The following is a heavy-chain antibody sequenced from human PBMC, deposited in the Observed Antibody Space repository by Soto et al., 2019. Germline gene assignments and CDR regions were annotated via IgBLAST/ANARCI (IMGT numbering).Heavy chain of an antibody. D-gene: IGHD2-2*01. J-gene: IGHJ4*02. CDR2: IIPIFGTA. CDR3: ARGWVVPAAILGYYFDY. CDR1: GGTFSSYA. V-gene: IGHV1-69*06. Sequence: SVKVSCKASGGTFSSYAISWVRQAPGQGLEWMGGIIPIFGTANYAQKFQGRVTITADKSTSTAYMELSSLRSEDTAVYYCARGWVVPAAILGYYFDYWGQGTLVTVSS.